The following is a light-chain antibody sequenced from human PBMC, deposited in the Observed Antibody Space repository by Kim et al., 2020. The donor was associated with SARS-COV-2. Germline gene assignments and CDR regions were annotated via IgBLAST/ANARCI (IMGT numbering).Light chain of an antibody. J-gene: IGLJ3*02. Sequence: SSELTQDPAVSVALGQTVRLTCQGDSLRNYYVTWYQQRPGQAPVLVLFGKYNRPSGIPDRFSGSGSGNTASLTITGAQAEDEADYYCNSRDSSGDHVVFGGGTQLTVL. CDR2: GKY. CDR3: NSRDSSGDHVV. V-gene: IGLV3-19*01. CDR1: SLRNYY.